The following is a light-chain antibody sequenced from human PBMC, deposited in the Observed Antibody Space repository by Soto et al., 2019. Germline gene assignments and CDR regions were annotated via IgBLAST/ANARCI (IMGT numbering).Light chain of an antibody. CDR3: QQYNNWPRT. CDR1: QSVRSN. J-gene: IGKJ1*01. Sequence: EIVLTQSPGAVSLSPGERATLSCRASQSVRSNLAWYHQKPGQAPRLLIYGASTRATGIPARFSGSGSGTEFTLTINSLQSEDFAVYYCQQYNNWPRTFGQGTKVDIK. CDR2: GAS. V-gene: IGKV3-15*01.